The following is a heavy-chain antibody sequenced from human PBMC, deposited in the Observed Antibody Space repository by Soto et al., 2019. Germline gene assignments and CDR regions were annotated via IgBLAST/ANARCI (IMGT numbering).Heavy chain of an antibody. V-gene: IGHV1-69*02. Sequence: ASVKVSCKASGGTFSSYTISWVRQAPGQGLEWMGRIIPILGIANYAQKFQGRVTITADKSTSTAYMELSSLRSEDTAVYYCASLSDSMAGSGGYDAPGDYWGQGTLVTVSS. D-gene: IGHD3-10*01. CDR3: ASLSDSMAGSGGYDAPGDY. J-gene: IGHJ4*02. CDR1: GGTFSSYT. CDR2: IIPILGIA.